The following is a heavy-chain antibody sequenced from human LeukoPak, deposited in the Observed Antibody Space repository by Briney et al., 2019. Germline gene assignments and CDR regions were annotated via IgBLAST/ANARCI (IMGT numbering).Heavy chain of an antibody. Sequence: GGSLRLSCVASGISFSSYWMAWVRQAPGKGLEWVANIKYDGTHKFYADSVKGRFTISRDNAKNSLFLEMNSLRAEDTAVYYCARGGEQHFNWFDPWGQGTLVTVSS. V-gene: IGHV3-7*01. CDR3: ARGGEQHFNWFDP. CDR2: IKYDGTHK. D-gene: IGHD6-13*01. CDR1: GISFSSYW. J-gene: IGHJ5*02.